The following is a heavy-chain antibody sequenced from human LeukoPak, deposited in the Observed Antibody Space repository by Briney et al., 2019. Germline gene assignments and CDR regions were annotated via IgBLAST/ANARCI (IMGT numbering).Heavy chain of an antibody. D-gene: IGHD2-2*01. V-gene: IGHV3-21*06. J-gene: IGHJ5*02. CDR1: GFSLASYD. CDR3: ARADCPSSTCYLRRSWFDP. Sequence: GGALRLSCAASGFSLASYDMNWVRQAPGKGLEWVSSISFSSTYIYYRASVKGRFTISRDNAKNSLYLEMNNLRDEDTAVYYCARADCPSSTCYLRRSWFDPWGQGTLVTVSS. CDR2: ISFSSTYI.